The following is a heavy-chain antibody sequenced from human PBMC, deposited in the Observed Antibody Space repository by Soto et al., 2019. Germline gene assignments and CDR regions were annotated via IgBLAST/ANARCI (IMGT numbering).Heavy chain of an antibody. Sequence: GGSLSLSCTVSGLTFSSSSVHWVRQAPGKGLEWVAVISENGDRQYSTDSVRGRFLVSRDTFNNTIYLQMNSLRPEDTGEYFCARRLAPSVSALGYWGQGALVTVSS. J-gene: IGHJ4*02. D-gene: IGHD1-26*01. CDR3: ARRLAPSVSALGY. CDR1: GLTFSSSS. CDR2: ISENGDRQ. V-gene: IGHV3-30-3*01.